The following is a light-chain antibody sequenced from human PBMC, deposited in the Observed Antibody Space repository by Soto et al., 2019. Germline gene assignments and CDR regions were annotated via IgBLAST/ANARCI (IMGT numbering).Light chain of an antibody. CDR1: SSDVGGYNT. V-gene: IGLV2-14*01. J-gene: IGLJ1*01. CDR3: SSYESDRNDV. CDR2: EVS. Sequence: QSVLTQPASVSGSPGQSITISCTGSSSDVGGYNTVSWYQQHPGKAPKLLIYEVSNRPSGVSHRFSGSKSGDTASLTISGLQAEDEADYYCSSYESDRNDVFGTGTKVTVL.